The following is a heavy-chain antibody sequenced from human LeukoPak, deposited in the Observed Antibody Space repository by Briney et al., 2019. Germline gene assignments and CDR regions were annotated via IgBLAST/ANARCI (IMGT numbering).Heavy chain of an antibody. CDR3: AKASYSSSSGRYYYYYMDV. CDR2: IRYYGSNK. D-gene: IGHD6-13*01. V-gene: IGHV3-30*02. J-gene: IGHJ6*03. Sequence: QPGGSLRLSCAASGFTFSSYGMHWVRQAPGKGLEGVAFIRYYGSNKYYADSVKGRFTISRDNSKNTLYLQMNSLRAEDTAVYYCAKASYSSSSGRYYYYYMDVWGKGTTVTVSS. CDR1: GFTFSSYG.